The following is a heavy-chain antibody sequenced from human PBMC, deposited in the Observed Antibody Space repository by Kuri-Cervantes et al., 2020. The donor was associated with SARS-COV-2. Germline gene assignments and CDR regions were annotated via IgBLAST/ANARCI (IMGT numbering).Heavy chain of an antibody. J-gene: IGHJ6*02. D-gene: IGHD4-17*01. Sequence: SVKVSCKASGGTFSSYAISWVRQAPGQGLEWMGGIIPILGIANYAQKFQGRVTITADKSTSTAYMELSSLRTEDTALYYCAKDDTYGDPAYGNYYGMDVWGQGTTVTVSS. CDR2: IIPILGIA. CDR1: GGTFSSYA. CDR3: AKDDTYGDPAYGNYYGMDV. V-gene: IGHV1-69*10.